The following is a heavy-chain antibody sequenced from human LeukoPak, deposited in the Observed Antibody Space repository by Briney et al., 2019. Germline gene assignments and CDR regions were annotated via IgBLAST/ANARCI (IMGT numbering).Heavy chain of an antibody. Sequence: PGGSLSLSCAASGFTFSSYVLSWVRQAPGKGLEWVSGISPSGSSTYYADSVKGRFTISRDNSKKTLYLQMNSLRAEDTAFYYCAKDGSWIQLCLPEWGQGTLVTVSS. D-gene: IGHD5-18*01. V-gene: IGHV3-23*01. CDR3: AKDGSWIQLCLPE. J-gene: IGHJ4*02. CDR2: ISPSGSST. CDR1: GFTFSSYV.